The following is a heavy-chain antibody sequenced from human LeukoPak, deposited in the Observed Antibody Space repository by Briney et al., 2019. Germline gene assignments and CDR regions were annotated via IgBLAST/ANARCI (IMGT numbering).Heavy chain of an antibody. V-gene: IGHV4-38-2*02. CDR1: GYSISSGYY. D-gene: IGHD3-10*01. CDR2: IYHSGST. J-gene: IGHJ4*02. CDR3: ARDLIVPVGLTGSGSYSTDY. Sequence: SETLSLTCTVSGYSISSGYYWGWIRQPPGKGLEWSGSIYHSGSTYYNPSLKSRVTISVDTSKNQFSLKLSSVTAADTAVYYCARDLIVPVGLTGSGSYSTDYWGQGTLVTVSS.